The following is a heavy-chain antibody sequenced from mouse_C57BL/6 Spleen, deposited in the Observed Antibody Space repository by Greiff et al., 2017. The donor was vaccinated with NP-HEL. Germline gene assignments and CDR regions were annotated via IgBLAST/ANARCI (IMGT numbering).Heavy chain of an antibody. D-gene: IGHD1-1*01. V-gene: IGHV5-17*01. CDR1: GFTFSDYG. CDR3: ARRSVITTVVFDY. J-gene: IGHJ2*01. CDR2: ISSGSSTI. Sequence: EVKLVESGGGLVKPGGSLKLSCAASGFTFSDYGMHWVRQAPEKGLEWVAYISSGSSTIYYADTVKGRFTISRDNAKNTLFLQMTSLRSEDTAMYYCARRSVITTVVFDYWGQGTTLTVSS.